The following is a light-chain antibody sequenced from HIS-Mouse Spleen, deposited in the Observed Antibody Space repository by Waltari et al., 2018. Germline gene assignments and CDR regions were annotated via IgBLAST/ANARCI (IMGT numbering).Light chain of an antibody. CDR3: AAWDDSLSGV. Sequence: QSVLTQPPSASGTPGQRVTISCSGSSSNIGSNYVYWYQQLPGTAPKLLIYRNNPRPSGVPDRFSGSQSGPSASLAISGLRSEDEADYYCAAWDDSLSGVFGGGTKLTVL. CDR1: SSNIGSNY. CDR2: RNN. V-gene: IGLV1-47*01. J-gene: IGLJ2*01.